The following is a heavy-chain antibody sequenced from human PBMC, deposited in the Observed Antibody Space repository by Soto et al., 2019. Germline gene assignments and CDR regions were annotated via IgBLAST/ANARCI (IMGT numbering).Heavy chain of an antibody. CDR2: IDGDDDK. Sequence: SGPTLVNPTQTLTLTCTFSGFSLRSTGMCVSWIRQPPGKALEWLALIDGDDDKYYSTSLETRLTISKDTSKNQVVLTMTNMDPVDTATYYCARTTVARSGYFFDSWGQRTLVTVTS. V-gene: IGHV2-70*01. D-gene: IGHD3-3*01. J-gene: IGHJ4*02. CDR3: ARTTVARSGYFFDS. CDR1: GFSLRSTGMC.